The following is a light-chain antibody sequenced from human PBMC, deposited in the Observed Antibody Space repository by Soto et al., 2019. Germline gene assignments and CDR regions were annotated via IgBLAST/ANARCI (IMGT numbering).Light chain of an antibody. CDR3: QTYDRSLSGLFV. J-gene: IGLJ1*01. CDR2: GNG. V-gene: IGLV1-40*01. CDR1: SSNIGAGYD. Sequence: QSVLTQPPSVSGAPGQRVTISCTGSSSNIGAGYDVHWYQQLPGTAPNLLIFGNGNRPSGVPDRFSGSKSDTSASLAITGLQAEDEADYYCQTYDRSLSGLFVFGTGTKLTVL.